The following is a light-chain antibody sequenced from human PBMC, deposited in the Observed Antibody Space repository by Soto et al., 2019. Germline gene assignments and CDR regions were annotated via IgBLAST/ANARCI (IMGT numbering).Light chain of an antibody. J-gene: IGLJ1*01. CDR1: SGDVGGYNY. V-gene: IGLV2-8*01. CDR2: DVN. Sequence: QSVLTQPPSASGSPGQSVTISCTGTSGDVGGYNYVSWYQQHPGKAPKLMIYDVNKRPSGVPDRFSGSKSGNTASLTVSGLQAEDEAGYYCSSHAGSNNPFVFGTGTKVTVL. CDR3: SSHAGSNNPFV.